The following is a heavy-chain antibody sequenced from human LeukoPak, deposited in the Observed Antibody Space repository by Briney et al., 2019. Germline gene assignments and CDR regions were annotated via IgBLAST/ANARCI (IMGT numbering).Heavy chain of an antibody. J-gene: IGHJ5*02. CDR1: GFTFSDYW. CDR3: AKDIDSSSWNPLFDP. CDR2: IKSDGSST. V-gene: IGHV3-74*01. D-gene: IGHD6-13*01. Sequence: GGSLRLSCAASGFTFSDYWMHWVRQAPGKGLVWVSRIKSDGSSTSYADSVKGRFTITRDSAKNTLYLQMNSLRAEDTAVYYCAKDIDSSSWNPLFDPWGQGTLVTVSS.